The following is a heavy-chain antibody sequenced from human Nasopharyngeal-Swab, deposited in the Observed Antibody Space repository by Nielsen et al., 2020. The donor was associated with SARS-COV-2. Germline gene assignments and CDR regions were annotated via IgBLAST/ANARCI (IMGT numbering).Heavy chain of an antibody. CDR2: ISGSGGSA. V-gene: IGHV3-23*01. Sequence: GGSLRLSCVASGFTFSNYAMSWVRKAPGKGLDWVSAISGSGGSAYYADSVKGRFTISRDNSKNTVYLQMNTLSAEDTAVYYCAKDGRYYDSGSHPFDYWGQGTLVTVSS. CDR1: GFTFSNYA. CDR3: AKDGRYYDSGSHPFDY. J-gene: IGHJ4*02. D-gene: IGHD3-10*01.